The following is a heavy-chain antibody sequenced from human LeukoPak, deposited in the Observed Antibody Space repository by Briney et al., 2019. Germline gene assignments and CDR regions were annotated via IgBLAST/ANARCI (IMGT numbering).Heavy chain of an antibody. J-gene: IGHJ4*02. Sequence: KAGGSLRLSCAASGFSFSSAWMNWVRQAPGKGLEWVGRIKAKWAGETTDYIASAKGRFTISRDDSENTIYLQMNSLKTEDTAMYYCTTGVAPDAHDNHWGQGTLVTVSS. V-gene: IGHV3-15*07. CDR2: IKAKWAGETT. D-gene: IGHD2-2*01. CDR1: GFSFSSAW. CDR3: TTGVAPDAHDNH.